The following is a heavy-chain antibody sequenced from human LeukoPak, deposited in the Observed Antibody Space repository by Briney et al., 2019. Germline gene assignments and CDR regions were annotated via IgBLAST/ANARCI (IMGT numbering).Heavy chain of an antibody. V-gene: IGHV4-59*08. CDR1: GGSISSYY. CDR2: IYYSGST. D-gene: IGHD2/OR15-2a*01. Sequence: SETPSLTCTVSGGSISSYYWGWIRQPPGKGLEGIGHIYYSGSTNYNPSLKSRVTISVDTSKHQCSLKLSSVTAADTAVYYCARHAKAKRIDDRGQETVVSVCS. J-gene: IGHJ4*02. CDR3: ARHAKAKRIDD.